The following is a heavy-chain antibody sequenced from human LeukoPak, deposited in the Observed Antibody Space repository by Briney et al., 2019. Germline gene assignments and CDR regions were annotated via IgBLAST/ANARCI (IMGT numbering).Heavy chain of an antibody. J-gene: IGHJ5*02. CDR3: ATLPGGVTTPNPS. V-gene: IGHV4-61*02. D-gene: IGHD4-17*01. CDR2: VSTSGGT. CDR1: GDSISSGRDY. Sequence: SETLSLTCTVSGDSISSGRDYWSWVRQTAGKGLEWIGRVSTSGGTNYNPSVQSRVTISLDTSKNQFSLKLTSVTAADTAVYYCATLPGGVTTPNPSWGQGTLVTVSS.